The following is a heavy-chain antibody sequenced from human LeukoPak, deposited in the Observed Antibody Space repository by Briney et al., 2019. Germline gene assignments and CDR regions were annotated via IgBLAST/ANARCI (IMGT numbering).Heavy chain of an antibody. Sequence: PGGSLRLSCAASGFTFSSYWMHWVRQAPGKGLVWVSRINSDGSSTSYADSVKGRFTISRDNAKNTLYLQMNSLRAEDTAVYYCARDNKISHSSGWYPGTDYGGQGTLVTVSS. D-gene: IGHD6-19*01. CDR2: INSDGSST. CDR1: GFTFSSYW. CDR3: ARDNKISHSSGWYPGTDY. V-gene: IGHV3-74*01. J-gene: IGHJ4*02.